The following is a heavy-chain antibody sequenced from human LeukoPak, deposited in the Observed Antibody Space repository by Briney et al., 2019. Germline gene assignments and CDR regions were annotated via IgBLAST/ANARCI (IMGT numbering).Heavy chain of an antibody. CDR1: GDSISSYY. CDR3: ARRIWLQLMDAFDI. J-gene: IGHJ3*02. V-gene: IGHV4-59*08. Sequence: PSETLSLTCTVSGDSISSYYWSWIRQTPGKGLEWIGYIYYSGSTNYNPSLKSRVTISVDTSKNQFSLKLSSVNAADTAVYYCARRIWLQLMDAFDIWGQGTMVTVSS. CDR2: IYYSGST. D-gene: IGHD5-24*01.